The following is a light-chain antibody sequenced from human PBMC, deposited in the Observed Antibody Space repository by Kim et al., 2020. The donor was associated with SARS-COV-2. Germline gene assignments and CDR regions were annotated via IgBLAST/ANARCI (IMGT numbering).Light chain of an antibody. Sequence: PGERVTLSCRASQSVSSSYLTWYQQKPGQAPRLLIYGASTRPPGIPARFSGSGSGTDFTLTIISLQPEDFAVYYCQQDNNLPPFAGGTKADI. J-gene: IGKJ4*01. CDR3: QQDNNLPP. V-gene: IGKV3D-7*01. CDR1: QSVSSSY. CDR2: GAS.